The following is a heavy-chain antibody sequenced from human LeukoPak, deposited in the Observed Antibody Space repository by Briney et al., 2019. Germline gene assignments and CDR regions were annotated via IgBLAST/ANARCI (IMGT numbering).Heavy chain of an antibody. Sequence: GGSLRLSCAASGFTFSSYAMSWVRQAPGKGLEWVSAISGSGGSTYYADSVKGRFTISRDNSKNTLYLQMNSLRAEDTAVYYCARDFNSGSYYPSFDYWGQGTLVTVSS. CDR1: GFTFSSYA. D-gene: IGHD1-26*01. V-gene: IGHV3-23*01. CDR2: ISGSGGST. J-gene: IGHJ4*02. CDR3: ARDFNSGSYYPSFDY.